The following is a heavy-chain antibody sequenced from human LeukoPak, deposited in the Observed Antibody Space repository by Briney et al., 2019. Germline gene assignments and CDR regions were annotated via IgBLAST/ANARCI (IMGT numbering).Heavy chain of an antibody. D-gene: IGHD2-2*01. Sequence: QTGGSLRLSCAVSGFTFSSYAISWVRQAPGKGLEWVSAISGSGGSTYYADSVKGRFTISRDNSKNTLYLQMNSLRAEDTAVYYCAKDRWVVVVPAALDVWGQGTTVTVSS. CDR2: ISGSGGST. CDR1: GFTFSSYA. J-gene: IGHJ6*02. V-gene: IGHV3-23*01. CDR3: AKDRWVVVVPAALDV.